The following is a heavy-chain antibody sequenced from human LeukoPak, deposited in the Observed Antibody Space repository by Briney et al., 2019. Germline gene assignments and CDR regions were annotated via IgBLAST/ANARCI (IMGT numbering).Heavy chain of an antibody. CDR2: IYYSGST. D-gene: IGHD2-2*01. J-gene: IGHJ4*02. V-gene: IGHV4-59*01. CDR3: ARGRASFCTSTSCYGYYFDY. Sequence: SETLSLTCTVSGGSISSAYWSWIRQPPGKGLEWTGYIYYSGSTNYNPYLNSRVTISVDASKSQFSLKLGSVTAANTAVYYCARGRASFCTSTSCYGYYFDYWGQGTLVTVSS. CDR1: GGSISSAY.